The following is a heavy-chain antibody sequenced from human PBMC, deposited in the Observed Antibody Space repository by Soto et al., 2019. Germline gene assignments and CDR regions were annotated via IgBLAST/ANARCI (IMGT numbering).Heavy chain of an antibody. Sequence: PGESLKISCKGSGYSFTSYWISWVRQMPGKGLEWMGRIDPSDSYTNYSPSFQGHVTISADKSISTAYLQWSSLKASDTAMYYCASRGGNVYYYYGMDVWGQGTTVTVSS. CDR3: ASRGGNVYYYYGMDV. CDR1: GYSFTSYW. J-gene: IGHJ6*02. V-gene: IGHV5-10-1*01. CDR2: IDPSDSYT. D-gene: IGHD3-10*01.